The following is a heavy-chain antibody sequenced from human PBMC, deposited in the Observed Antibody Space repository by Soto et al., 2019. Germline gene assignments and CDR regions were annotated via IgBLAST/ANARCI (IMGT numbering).Heavy chain of an antibody. D-gene: IGHD2-15*01. CDR1: GGTFSSYT. CDR3: PRDRVVVADDVAFDI. V-gene: IGHV1-69*08. Sequence: QVQLVQSGAEVKKPGSSVKVSCKASGGTFSSYTISWVRQAPGQGLEWMGRIIPILGIASYAQKFQGRLTITADKSTSTAYMQLSSLRSEDTAVYYCPRDRVVVADDVAFDIWCQVTMVTVSS. J-gene: IGHJ3*02. CDR2: IIPILGIA.